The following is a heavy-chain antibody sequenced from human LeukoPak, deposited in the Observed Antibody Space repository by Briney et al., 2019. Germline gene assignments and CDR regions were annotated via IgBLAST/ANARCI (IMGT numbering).Heavy chain of an antibody. CDR1: GGSISSGGYY. V-gene: IGHV4-30-2*01. CDR2: IYHSGST. CDR3: ARTPKPVAYCGGDCYGEGY. J-gene: IGHJ4*02. Sequence: SQTLSLTCTVSGGSISSGGYYWSWIRQPPGKGLEWIGYIYHSGSTYYNPSLKSRVTISVDRSKNQFSLKLSSVTAADTAVYYCARTPKPVAYCGGDCYGEGYWGQGTLVTVSS. D-gene: IGHD2-21*01.